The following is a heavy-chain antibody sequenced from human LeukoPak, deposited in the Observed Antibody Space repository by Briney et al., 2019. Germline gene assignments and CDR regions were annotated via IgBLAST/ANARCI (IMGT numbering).Heavy chain of an antibody. J-gene: IGHJ4*02. CDR2: IKQDGSEK. D-gene: IGHD6-13*01. CDR1: GFTFSSYW. Sequence: GGSLRLSCAASGFTFSSYWMSWVRQAPGKGLEWVANIKQDGSEKYYVDSVKGRFTISRDNAKNSLYLQMNSLRAEDTAVYYCARVAITIAAATLDNWGQGTLVTVSS. V-gene: IGHV3-7*01. CDR3: ARVAITIAAATLDN.